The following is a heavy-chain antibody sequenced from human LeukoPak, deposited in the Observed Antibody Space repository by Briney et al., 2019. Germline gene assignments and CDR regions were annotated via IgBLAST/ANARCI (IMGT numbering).Heavy chain of an antibody. CDR3: ASRAPRDNYDRYLPIDY. J-gene: IGHJ4*02. D-gene: IGHD3-22*01. CDR2: IYHSGST. CDR1: GASISNSNW. V-gene: IGHV4-4*02. Sequence: PSGTLSLTCAVTGASISNSNWWTWVRQPPGQGLEWIGEIYHSGSTNYKTSLKSRTTISVDKSKNQFSLKLNSVTAADTAVYYCASRAPRDNYDRYLPIDYWGQGTLVTVSS.